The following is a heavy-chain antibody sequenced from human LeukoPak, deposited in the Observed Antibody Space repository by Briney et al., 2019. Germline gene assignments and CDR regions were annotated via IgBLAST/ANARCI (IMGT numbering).Heavy chain of an antibody. CDR3: AKDRGGDVEAWADY. J-gene: IGHJ4*02. CDR1: GFTFSDYG. V-gene: IGHV3-30*02. D-gene: IGHD2-21*02. CDR2: MRYDGSNK. Sequence: PGGCLSHSCAASGFTFSDYGLHWVRQAPGEGLEWVTFMRYDGSNKFYAESVQGRFTISRDNSKNTLYLQMNSLRAEDTAMYYCAKDRGGDVEAWADYWGQGILGTVSS.